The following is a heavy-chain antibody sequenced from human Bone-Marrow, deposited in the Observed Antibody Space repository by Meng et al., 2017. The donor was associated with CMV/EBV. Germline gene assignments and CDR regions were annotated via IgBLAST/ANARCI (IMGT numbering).Heavy chain of an antibody. CDR2: ISYDGSNK. V-gene: IGHV3-30-3*01. Sequence: GGPLRLSCAASGFTFSSYAMHWVRQAPGKGLEWVAVISYDGSNKYYADSVKGRFTISRDNSKNTLYLQMNSLRAEDTAVYYCARGRVYSAWGQGTLVTVSS. D-gene: IGHD2-8*01. J-gene: IGHJ5*02. CDR3: ARGRVYSA. CDR1: GFTFSSYA.